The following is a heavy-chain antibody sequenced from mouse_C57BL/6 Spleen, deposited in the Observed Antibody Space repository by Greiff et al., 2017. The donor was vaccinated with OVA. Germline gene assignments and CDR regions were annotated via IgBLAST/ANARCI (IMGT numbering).Heavy chain of an antibody. CDR1: GFSLTSYG. J-gene: IGHJ1*03. D-gene: IGHD1-1*01. CDR3: ARNYYYGTHWYFDV. V-gene: IGHV2-2*01. CDR2: IWSGGST. Sequence: QVTLKESGPGLVQPSQSLSITCTVSGFSLTSYGVHWVRQSPGKGLEWLGVIWSGGSTDYNAAFISRLSISKDNSKSQVFFKMNSLQADDTAIYYCARNYYYGTHWYFDVWGTGTTVTVSS.